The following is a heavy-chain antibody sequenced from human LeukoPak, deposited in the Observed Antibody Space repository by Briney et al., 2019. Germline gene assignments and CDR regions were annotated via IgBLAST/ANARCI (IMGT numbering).Heavy chain of an antibody. V-gene: IGHV1-69*04. CDR1: GGTFSSYA. CDR2: IIPILGIA. D-gene: IGHD6-19*01. Sequence: GASVKVSCKASGGTFSSYAISWVRQAPGQGLEWMGRIIPILGIANYAQKFQGRVTITAVKSTSTAYMELSSLRSEDTAVYYCAREYSSGENWGQGTLVTVSS. CDR3: AREYSSGEN. J-gene: IGHJ4*02.